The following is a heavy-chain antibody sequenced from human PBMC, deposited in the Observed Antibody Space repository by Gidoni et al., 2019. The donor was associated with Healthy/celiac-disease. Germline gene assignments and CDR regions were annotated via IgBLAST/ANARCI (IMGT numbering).Heavy chain of an antibody. V-gene: IGHV3-23*01. CDR2: ISGSGGST. CDR3: AKFGGRSGWYRPVDY. CDR1: GFTFSSYA. Sequence: EVQLLESGGGLVQPGGSLRLSCAASGFTFSSYAMSWVRQAPGKGLEWVAAISGSGGSTHYADSVKGRFTISRDNSKNTLYLQMNSLRAEDTAVYYCAKFGGRSGWYRPVDYWGQGTLVTVSS. J-gene: IGHJ4*02. D-gene: IGHD6-19*01.